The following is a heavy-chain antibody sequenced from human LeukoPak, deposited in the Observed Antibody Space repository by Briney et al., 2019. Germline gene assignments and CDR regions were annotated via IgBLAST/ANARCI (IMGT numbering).Heavy chain of an antibody. CDR2: INPSSGGT. CDR3: ARQSGTTAKEVNWFDP. Sequence: ASVKVSCKASGYAFTGQYIHWVRQAPGQGLEWMGWINPSSGGTNIAQKFQGRPTMTRDTSISTAYMELSSLTSDDTAVYSCARQSGTTAKEVNWFDPWGQGTLVTVSS. J-gene: IGHJ5*02. D-gene: IGHD1-26*01. V-gene: IGHV1-2*02. CDR1: GYAFTGQY.